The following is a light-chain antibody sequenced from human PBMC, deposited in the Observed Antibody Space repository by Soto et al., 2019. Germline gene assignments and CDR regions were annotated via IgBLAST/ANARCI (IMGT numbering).Light chain of an antibody. CDR1: NSNIGSNP. CDR2: TND. CDR3: AAWDDSLRGVL. Sequence: QSVLTQPPSASGTPGQRVTISCSGSNSNIGSNPVYRYQQLPGTAPKLVIHTNDQRPSGVPDRFSGSKSGTSATLAISGLRSEDEADYYCAAWDDSLRGVLFGGGTQLTVL. V-gene: IGLV1-47*01. J-gene: IGLJ2*01.